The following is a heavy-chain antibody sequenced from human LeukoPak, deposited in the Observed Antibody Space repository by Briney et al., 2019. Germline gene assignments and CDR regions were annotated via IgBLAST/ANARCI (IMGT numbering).Heavy chain of an antibody. CDR2: FDPEDGET. D-gene: IGHD4-17*01. Sequence: ASVKVSCTVSGYTLTELSMHWVRHAPGKGLEWMGDFDPEDGETIYAQKFQGRVTMTEDTSTDTAYMELSSLRSEDTAVYYCATNLGTTGYYYYYGMDVWGQGTTVTVSS. V-gene: IGHV1-24*01. CDR3: ATNLGTTGYYYYYGMDV. CDR1: GYTLTELS. J-gene: IGHJ6*02.